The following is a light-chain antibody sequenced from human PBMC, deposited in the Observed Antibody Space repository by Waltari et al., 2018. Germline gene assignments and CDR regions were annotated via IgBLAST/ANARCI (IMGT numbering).Light chain of an antibody. CDR1: QSVSSN. CDR2: GAS. V-gene: IGKV3D-15*03. Sequence: EIVMTQSPPTLSVSPGERATLSCRASQSVSSNLAWYQQKPGQAPRLLIYGASIRATGIPARFSGSGSGTEFTLTISTLQSEDFAVYYCQQYGSSVTFGQGTKLEIK. CDR3: QQYGSSVT. J-gene: IGKJ2*01.